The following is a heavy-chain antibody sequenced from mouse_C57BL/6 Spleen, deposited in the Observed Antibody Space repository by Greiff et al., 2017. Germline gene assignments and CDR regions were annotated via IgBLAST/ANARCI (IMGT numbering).Heavy chain of an antibody. J-gene: IGHJ1*03. V-gene: IGHV1-82*01. CDR2: IYPGDGDT. CDR1: GYAFSSSW. CDR3: ARYGSSSWYFDV. D-gene: IGHD1-1*01. Sequence: VKLQQSGPELVKPGASVKISCKASGYAFSSSWMNWVKQRPGKGLEWIGRIYPGDGDTNYNGKFTGKATLTADKSSSTAYMQLSSLTSEDSAVYFCARYGSSSWYFDVWGTGTTVTVSS.